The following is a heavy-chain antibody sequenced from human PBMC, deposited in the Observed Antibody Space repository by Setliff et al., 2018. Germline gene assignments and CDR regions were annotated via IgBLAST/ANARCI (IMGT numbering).Heavy chain of an antibody. CDR3: AKPQLELRWGFES. CDR2: ISASNGKT. V-gene: IGHV1-18*01. Sequence: ASVKVSCKASGYTFTSFGISWVREAPGQGLEWMGWISASNGKTNYAQKFQGRVTLTTDTSTSTAYMEVKSLTSDDTAVYYCAKPQLELRWGFESWGQGTLVTVSS. CDR1: GYTFTSFG. D-gene: IGHD1-7*01. J-gene: IGHJ4*02.